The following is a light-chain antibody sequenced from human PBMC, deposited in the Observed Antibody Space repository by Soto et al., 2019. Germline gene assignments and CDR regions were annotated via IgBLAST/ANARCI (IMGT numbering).Light chain of an antibody. CDR1: SSNIGSNT. J-gene: IGLJ1*01. V-gene: IGLV1-44*01. Sequence: SVLTQPPSASGTPCQRVTISCYGRSSNIGSNTVNWYQQLPGTAPKLLIYNKNQRPSGVPDRFPGSKSGTSASLAISGLQSEDEADYYCAAWDDSLNGYVFGTGTKVTVL. CDR3: AAWDDSLNGYV. CDR2: NKN.